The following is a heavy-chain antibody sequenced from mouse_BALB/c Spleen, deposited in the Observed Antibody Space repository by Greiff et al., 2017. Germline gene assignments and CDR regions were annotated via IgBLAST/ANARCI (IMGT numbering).Heavy chain of an antibody. V-gene: IGHV5-6-2*01. Sequence: EVMLVESGGGLVKLGGSLKLSCAASGFTFSSYYMSWVRQTPEKRLELVAAINSNGGSTYYPDTVKGRFTISRDNAKNTLYLQMSSLKSEDTALYYCASQANWDDYYAMDYWGQGTSVTVSS. J-gene: IGHJ4*01. CDR3: ASQANWDDYYAMDY. CDR2: INSNGGST. D-gene: IGHD4-1*01. CDR1: GFTFSSYY.